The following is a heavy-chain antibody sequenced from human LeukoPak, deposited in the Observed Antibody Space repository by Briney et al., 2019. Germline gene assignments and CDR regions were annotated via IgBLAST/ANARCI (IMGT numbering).Heavy chain of an antibody. D-gene: IGHD3-22*01. J-gene: IGHJ3*02. V-gene: IGHV1-69*04. CDR1: GGTFSSYA. Sequence: SVKVSCKASGGTFSSYAISGVRQAPGRGREWMGRIIPILGIANYAQKFQGRVTITADKSTSTAYMELSSLRSEDTAVYYCARDPYYYDFDAFDIWGQGTMVTVSS. CDR2: IIPILGIA. CDR3: ARDPYYYDFDAFDI.